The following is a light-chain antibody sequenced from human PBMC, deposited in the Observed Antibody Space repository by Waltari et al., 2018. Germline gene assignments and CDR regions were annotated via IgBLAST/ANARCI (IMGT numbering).Light chain of an antibody. V-gene: IGLV2-14*03. CDR2: DVT. J-gene: IGLJ1*01. Sequence: QSALTQPASVSGSPGQSITISCSGTSSDVGGYDSVSWYQQYPGKAPKLMLYDVTDRPSGGSNRFSGSKSGNTASLTISGLQAEDEADYYCSSPSSISARVFGTGTKVTVL. CDR1: SSDVGGYDS. CDR3: SSPSSISARV.